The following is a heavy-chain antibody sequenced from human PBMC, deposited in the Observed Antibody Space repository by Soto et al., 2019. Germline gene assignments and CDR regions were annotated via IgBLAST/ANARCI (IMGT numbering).Heavy chain of an antibody. J-gene: IGHJ5*02. CDR2: VYWDDDK. Sequence: QITLKESGPSLVKPTQTLTLTCTFSGFSLTTSGVGVDWIRQCPGKALEWLALVYWDDDKQYNPSLKRRLTITKDTSKKQVVLTMTNMDPEDTATYYCARRPVGFLNKFDPWGQGILVTVSS. V-gene: IGHV2-5*02. CDR1: GFSLTTSGVG. D-gene: IGHD2-2*03. CDR3: ARRPVGFLNKFDP.